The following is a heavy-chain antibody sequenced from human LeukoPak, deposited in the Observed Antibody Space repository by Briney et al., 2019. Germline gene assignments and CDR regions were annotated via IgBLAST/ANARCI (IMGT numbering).Heavy chain of an antibody. J-gene: IGHJ4*02. Sequence: SETLSLTCTVSGTSITRTYWSWIRQPRGRGLESVGYVYDTGDTNYNPSLKSRVTMSLDTSKNQFSLTLSSVTAADTAIYYCARRATSGNYQMLHFDSWGQGILVTVSS. CDR2: VYDTGDT. D-gene: IGHD1-7*01. CDR3: ARRATSGNYQMLHFDS. CDR1: GTSITRTY. V-gene: IGHV4-59*08.